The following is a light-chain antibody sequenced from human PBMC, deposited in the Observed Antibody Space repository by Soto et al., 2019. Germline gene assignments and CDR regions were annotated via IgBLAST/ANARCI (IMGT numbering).Light chain of an antibody. J-gene: IGKJ1*01. CDR1: QSVSSSY. CDR2: GAS. CDR3: QQYDNSPWT. V-gene: IGKV3-20*01. Sequence: EIVLTQSPGTLSLSPGERATLSCRASQSVSSSYLAWYQQKPGQAPRLLIYGASSRATGIPDRFRGSGSGTDSTLTISRLEPEDFAVYSCQQYDNSPWTCGQGTKVDIK.